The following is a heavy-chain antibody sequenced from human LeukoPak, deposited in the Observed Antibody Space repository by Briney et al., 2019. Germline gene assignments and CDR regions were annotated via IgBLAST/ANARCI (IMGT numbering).Heavy chain of an antibody. V-gene: IGHV1-18*01. J-gene: IGHJ4*02. CDR3: ARGYSSGGSCYFDY. CDR1: VYTFTFYG. CDR2: ISAYNGNT. Sequence: ASVTVSLTGSVYTFTFYGFRWVRQAPAQGMGWVGWISAYNGNTNYAQKLQGRVTMTTDTSTSTAYMELRSLRSDDTAVYYCARGYSSGGSCYFDYWGQGTLVTVSS. D-gene: IGHD2-15*01.